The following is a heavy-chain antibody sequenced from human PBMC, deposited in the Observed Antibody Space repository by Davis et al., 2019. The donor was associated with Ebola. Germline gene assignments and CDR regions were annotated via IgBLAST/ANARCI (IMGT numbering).Heavy chain of an antibody. CDR1: GGSIRNYY. J-gene: IGHJ3*02. CDR3: ARAMVTMVSFAFDI. CDR2: IYYSGNT. D-gene: IGHD3-10*01. Sequence: SETLSLTCTVSGGSIRNYYWSWIRQPPGKGLEWIGYIYYSGNTNYSPSLESRVTISVDTSKNQFSLKLSSVTAADTAVYYCARAMVTMVSFAFDIWGQGTVVTVSS. V-gene: IGHV4-59*12.